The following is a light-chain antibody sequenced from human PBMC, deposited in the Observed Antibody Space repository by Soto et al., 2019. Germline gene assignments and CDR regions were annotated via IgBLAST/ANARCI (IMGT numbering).Light chain of an antibody. CDR3: QQYNSWPPYI. V-gene: IGKV3-15*01. CDR1: PSVSSK. Sequence: EIVMTQSPAPLSVSPGERATLSCRASPSVSSKLAWYQQKPGQAPRLLIYDASTRATGIPARFSGSGSGTEFTLTISSLQSEDFAGYYCQQYNSWPPYIFGQGTKLEIK. J-gene: IGKJ2*01. CDR2: DAS.